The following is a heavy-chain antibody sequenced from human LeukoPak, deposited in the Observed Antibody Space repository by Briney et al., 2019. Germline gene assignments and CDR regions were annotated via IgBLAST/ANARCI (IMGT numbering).Heavy chain of an antibody. V-gene: IGHV4-34*01. CDR3: ASSVYYYGSGSFDY. J-gene: IGHJ4*02. CDR2: INHSGST. Sequence: PSETLSLTCAVYGGSFSGYYWSWTRQPPGKGLEWIGEINHSGSTNYNPSLKSRVTISVDTSKNQFSLKLSSVTAADTAVYYCASSVYYYGSGSFDYWGQGTLVTVSS. D-gene: IGHD3-10*01. CDR1: GGSFSGYY.